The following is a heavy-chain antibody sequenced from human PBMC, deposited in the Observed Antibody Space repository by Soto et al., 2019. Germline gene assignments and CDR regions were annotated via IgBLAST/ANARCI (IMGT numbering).Heavy chain of an antibody. V-gene: IGHV4-4*07. J-gene: IGHJ5*02. CDR1: GGSISSYY. D-gene: IGHD6-13*01. CDR3: AREGPYSSSWYNWFDP. Sequence: KTSETLSLTCTVSGGSISSYYWSWIRQPAGKGLEWIGRIYTSGSTNYNPSLKSRVTMSVDTSKNQFSLKLSSVTAADTAVYYCAREGPYSSSWYNWFDPWGQGTLVTVSS. CDR2: IYTSGST.